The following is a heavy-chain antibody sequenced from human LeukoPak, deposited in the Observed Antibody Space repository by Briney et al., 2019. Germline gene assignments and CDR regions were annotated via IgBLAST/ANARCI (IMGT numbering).Heavy chain of an antibody. CDR2: IYYSGST. CDR3: ARMHASGRYDDY. CDR1: GGSISSSSYY. V-gene: IGHV4-30-4*01. Sequence: SETLSLTCTASGGSISSSSYYWSWIRQPPGKGLEWIGYIYYSGSTYYNPSLKSRITISVDTTKNQFSLKLSSVTAADTAVYYCARMHASGRYDDYWGQGTLVTVSS. J-gene: IGHJ4*02. D-gene: IGHD6-19*01.